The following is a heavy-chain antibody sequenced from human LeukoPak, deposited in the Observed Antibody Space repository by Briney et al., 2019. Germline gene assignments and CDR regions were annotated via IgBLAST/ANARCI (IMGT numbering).Heavy chain of an antibody. V-gene: IGHV3-7*01. J-gene: IGHJ4*02. D-gene: IGHD5-12*01. Sequence: GGSLRLSCSASGFTFSNYWMSWVRQAPGKGLEWVANIKEDGSEKYYVDSVKGRFTISRDNAKNSLYLQMNSLRAEDTAVYFCARFGIAATIDYWGQGTLVTVSS. CDR3: ARFGIAATIDY. CDR2: IKEDGSEK. CDR1: GFTFSNYW.